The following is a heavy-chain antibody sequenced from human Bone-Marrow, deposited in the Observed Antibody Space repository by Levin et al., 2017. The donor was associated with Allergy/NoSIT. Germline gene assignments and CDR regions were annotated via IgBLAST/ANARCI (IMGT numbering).Heavy chain of an antibody. CDR1: GFNFGNFW. D-gene: IGHD5-12*01. Sequence: PGGSLRLSCTASGFNFGNFWMSWVRQAPGKGLEWVADIKPDASEKNSVDSVKGRFTISRDNAKKSLYLQMNSLRAEDTAMYYCATEGATIEDNSFDVWGHGTLVIVSS. CDR2: IKPDASEK. J-gene: IGHJ3*01. V-gene: IGHV3-7*01. CDR3: ATEGATIEDNSFDV.